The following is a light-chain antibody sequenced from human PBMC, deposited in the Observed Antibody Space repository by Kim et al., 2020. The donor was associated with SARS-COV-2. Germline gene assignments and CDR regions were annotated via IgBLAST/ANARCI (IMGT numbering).Light chain of an antibody. CDR2: EVT. J-gene: IGLJ1*01. V-gene: IGLV2-8*01. CDR1: SSDVGGYNY. Sequence: SVTISCTGTSSDVGGYNYVSWYQQHPGKAPKLMIYEVTKRPSGVPDRFSGSKSGNTASLTVSGLQTEDEADYYCSSYTSSSTLAYVFGTGTKVTVL. CDR3: SSYTSSSTLAYV.